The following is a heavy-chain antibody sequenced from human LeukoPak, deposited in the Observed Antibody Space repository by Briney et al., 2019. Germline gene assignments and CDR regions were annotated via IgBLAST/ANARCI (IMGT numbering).Heavy chain of an antibody. CDR1: GIVFSNTA. V-gene: IGHV3-23*01. D-gene: IGHD6-19*01. J-gene: IGHJ5*02. CDR2: ISGGGERT. Sequence: GGSLRLSCAASGIVFSNTAMNWARQSPGRGLECVSAISGGGERTFYADSVKGRFTISRDNSKNMVYLQMNSLKADDTAVYYCGKDGGQYSSGPEFDPRSQGALVTVSS. CDR3: GKDGGQYSSGPEFDP.